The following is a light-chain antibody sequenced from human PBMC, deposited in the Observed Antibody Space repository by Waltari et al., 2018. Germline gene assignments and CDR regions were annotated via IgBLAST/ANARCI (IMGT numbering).Light chain of an antibody. V-gene: IGKV3-20*01. CDR3: QNHERLPAT. CDR1: QSVSKY. CDR2: AAS. J-gene: IGKJ1*01. Sequence: VLTQSPGTLSLSPGERATLSCRASQSVSKYLAWYQQRPGQAPRLLIYAASTRATGVPDMFSGSGFGTDFSLTISRLEPEDFAVYYCQNHERLPATFGQGTKVEIK.